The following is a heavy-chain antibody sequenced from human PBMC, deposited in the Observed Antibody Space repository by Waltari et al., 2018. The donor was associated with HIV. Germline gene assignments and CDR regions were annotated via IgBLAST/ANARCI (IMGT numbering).Heavy chain of an antibody. J-gene: IGHJ4*02. V-gene: IGHV4-59*01. D-gene: IGHD4-17*01. CDR3: ARSLYYGDSRSYFDY. Sequence: QVQLQESGPGLVKPSETLSLTCTVSGGSISSYYWSWIRQPPGKGLEWIGYIYYSGSTNYNPSLKSRVTISVDTSKNQFSLKLSSVTAADTAVYYCARSLYYGDSRSYFDYWGQGTLVTVSS. CDR2: IYYSGST. CDR1: GGSISSYY.